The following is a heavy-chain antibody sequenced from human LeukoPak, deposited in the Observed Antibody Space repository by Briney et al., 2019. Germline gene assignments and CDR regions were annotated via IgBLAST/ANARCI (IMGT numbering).Heavy chain of an antibody. D-gene: IGHD3-9*01. Sequence: GASVKVSCKASGYTFTGYYMHWVRQAPGQGLEWMGWINPNSGGTNYAQKFQGRVTMTRDTSISTAYMELSRLRSDDTAVYYCARDKYYDILTGSDGSVFDYWGQGTLVTVSS. CDR2: INPNSGGT. V-gene: IGHV1-2*02. CDR3: ARDKYYDILTGSDGSVFDY. J-gene: IGHJ4*02. CDR1: GYTFTGYY.